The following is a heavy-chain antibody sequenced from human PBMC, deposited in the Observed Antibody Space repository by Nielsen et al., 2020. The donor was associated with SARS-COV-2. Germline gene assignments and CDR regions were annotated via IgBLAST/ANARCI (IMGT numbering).Heavy chain of an antibody. D-gene: IGHD2-2*01. CDR2: INPNSGGT. J-gene: IGHJ4*02. V-gene: IGHV1-2*06. CDR3: AVTYCSSTSCYESGEFGY. Sequence: WVGQAPGQGLEWMGRINPNSGGTNYAQKFQGRVTMTRDTSISTAYMELSRLRSDDTAVYYCAVTYCSSTSCYESGEFGYWGQGTLVTSPQ.